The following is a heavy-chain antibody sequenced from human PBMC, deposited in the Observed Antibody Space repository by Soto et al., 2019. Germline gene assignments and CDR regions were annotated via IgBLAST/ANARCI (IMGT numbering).Heavy chain of an antibody. CDR3: ARDGYYDYVWGSYRYSNWFDP. J-gene: IGHJ5*02. CDR2: INAGNGNT. V-gene: IGHV1-3*01. CDR1: GYTFTSYA. D-gene: IGHD3-16*02. Sequence: ASLKVSCKASGYTFTSYAMHWVRRAPGQRLEWMGWINAGNGNTKYSQKFQGRVTITRDTSASTAYMELSSLRSEDTAVYYCARDGYYDYVWGSYRYSNWFDPWGQGTLVTVSS.